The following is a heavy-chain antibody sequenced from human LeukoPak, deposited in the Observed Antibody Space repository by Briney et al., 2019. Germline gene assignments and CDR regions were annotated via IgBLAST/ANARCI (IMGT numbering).Heavy chain of an antibody. CDR3: ARVVAVAGTD. J-gene: IGHJ4*02. CDR1: GGTFSSYA. CDR2: IIPIFGTA. Sequence: SVKVSCKASGGTFSSYAIRWVRQAPGQGLEWMGGIIPIFGTANYAQRFQGRVTITTDESTSTAYMELSSLRSEDTAVYYCARVVAVAGTDWGQGTLVTVSS. D-gene: IGHD6-19*01. V-gene: IGHV1-69*05.